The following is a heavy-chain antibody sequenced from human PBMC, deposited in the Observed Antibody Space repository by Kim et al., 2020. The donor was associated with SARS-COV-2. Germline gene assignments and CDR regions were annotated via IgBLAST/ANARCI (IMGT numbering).Heavy chain of an antibody. V-gene: IGHV4-34*01. CDR2: ITNRGGT. J-gene: IGHJ4*02. D-gene: IGHD1-26*01. Sequence: SETLSLTCAVYGGSFSGYSWTCMRQSPDQGLEWIGEITNRGGTDYNPSLRSRVTISVDTAKNQFSLKLRSVTAADTAVYYCTRGAPGTWGQGTLVTVSS. CDR3: TRGAPGT. CDR1: GGSFSGYS.